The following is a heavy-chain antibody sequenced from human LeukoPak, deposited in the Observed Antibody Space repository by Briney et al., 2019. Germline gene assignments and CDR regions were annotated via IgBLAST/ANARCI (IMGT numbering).Heavy chain of an antibody. J-gene: IGHJ6*03. V-gene: IGHV1-18*01. CDR3: ARGPQQAARAYYYYYYMDV. Sequence: ASVKVSCKASGYTFTSYGISWVRQAPGQGLEWMGWISAYNGNTNYAQKLQGRVTMTTDTSTSTAYMELRSLRSDDTAVYYCARGPQQAARAYYYYYYMDVWGKGTTVTVSS. D-gene: IGHD6-6*01. CDR1: GYTFTSYG. CDR2: ISAYNGNT.